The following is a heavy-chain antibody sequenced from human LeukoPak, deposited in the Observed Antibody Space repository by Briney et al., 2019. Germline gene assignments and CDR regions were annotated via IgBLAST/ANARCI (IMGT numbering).Heavy chain of an antibody. V-gene: IGHV3-33*01. CDR2: IWYDGSNK. CDR1: GFTFSSFG. J-gene: IGHJ4*02. D-gene: IGHD6-13*01. Sequence: GGSLRLSCAASGFTFSSFGIYWVRQAPGKGLEWVAVIWYDGSNKYYAESVKGRFTISRDNSQNTLYLLMNSLRAEDTAVYYCARLGSSWSFDYWGQGTLVTVSS. CDR3: ARLGSSWSFDY.